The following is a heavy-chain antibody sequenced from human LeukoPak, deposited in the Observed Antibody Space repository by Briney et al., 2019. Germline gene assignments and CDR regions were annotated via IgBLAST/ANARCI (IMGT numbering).Heavy chain of an antibody. Sequence: GGSLRLSCAASGFTFTRYDMHWVRQAPGKGLEWVAVVSNDETNKDYGNSVKGRFTISRDNSKNTLYVQMDSLRADDTALYYCARDRSAPANYDFDYWGQGTLVTVSS. V-gene: IGHV3-30*04. CDR2: VSNDETNK. J-gene: IGHJ4*02. CDR3: ARDRSAPANYDFDY. D-gene: IGHD4/OR15-4a*01. CDR1: GFTFTRYD.